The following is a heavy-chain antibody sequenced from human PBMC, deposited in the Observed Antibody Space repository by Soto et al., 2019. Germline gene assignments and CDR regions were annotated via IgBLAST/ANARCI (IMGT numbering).Heavy chain of an antibody. D-gene: IGHD2-21*01. CDR1: GGSVTSGNYY. J-gene: IGHJ4*02. CDR3: ARGPVVIQFVVY. V-gene: IGHV4-61*01. CDR2: IYYSGST. Sequence: SETLSLTCTVSGGSVTSGNYYWSWIRQPPGKGLEWIGHIYYSGSTNYNPSLKSRVTISVDASKNQFSLKLSSVTAADTAIYYCARGPVVIQFVVYWVKGTMFTVS.